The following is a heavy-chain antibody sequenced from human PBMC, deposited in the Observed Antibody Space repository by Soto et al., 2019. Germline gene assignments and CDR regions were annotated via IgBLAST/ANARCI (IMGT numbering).Heavy chain of an antibody. V-gene: IGHV3-23*01. J-gene: IGHJ1*01. Sequence: GGSLRLSCAASGFTFSSYAMSWVRRAPGKGLEWVSAISGSGGSTYYADSVKGRFTISRDNSKNTLYLQMNSLRAEDTAVYYCAKEGYYDSSGYGAEYFQHWGQGTLVTVSS. CDR3: AKEGYYDSSGYGAEYFQH. CDR2: ISGSGGST. D-gene: IGHD3-22*01. CDR1: GFTFSSYA.